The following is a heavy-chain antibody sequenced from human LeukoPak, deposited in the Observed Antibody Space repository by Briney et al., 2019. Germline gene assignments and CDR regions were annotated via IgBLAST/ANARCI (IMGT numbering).Heavy chain of an antibody. CDR2: ISSSSSYI. CDR1: GFTFSSYS. Sequence: SGGSLRLSCAASGFTFSSYSMNWVRQAPGKGLEWVSSISSSSSYIYYADSVKGRFTISRDNAKNSLYLQMNSLRAEDTAVYYCARVPISVLGYCSSTSCYFLDVWGKGTTVTVSS. J-gene: IGHJ6*04. V-gene: IGHV3-21*01. D-gene: IGHD2-2*01. CDR3: ARVPISVLGYCSSTSCYFLDV.